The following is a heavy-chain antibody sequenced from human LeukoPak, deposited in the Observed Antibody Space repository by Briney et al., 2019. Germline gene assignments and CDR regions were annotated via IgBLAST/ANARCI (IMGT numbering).Heavy chain of an antibody. CDR2: IYTSGST. CDR1: GGSISSGSYY. D-gene: IGHD1-1*01. CDR3: ARLGGDWNRRSGDY. J-gene: IGHJ4*02. Sequence: SETLSLTCTVSGGSISSGSYYWSWIRQPAGKGLEWIGRIYTSGSTNYNPSLKSRVTISVDTSKNQFSLKLSSVTAADTAVYYCARLGGDWNRRSGDYWGQGTLVTVSS. V-gene: IGHV4-61*02.